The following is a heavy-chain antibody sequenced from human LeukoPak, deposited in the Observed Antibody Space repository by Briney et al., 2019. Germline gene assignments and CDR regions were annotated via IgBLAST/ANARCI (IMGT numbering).Heavy chain of an antibody. V-gene: IGHV1-69*04. Sequence: GASVKVSCKASGGTFSSYAISWVRQAPGQGLEWMGRIIPILGIANYAQKFQGRVTITADKSTSTAYMELSSLRSEDTAVYYCARGVLRFLEWPKNWFDPWGQGTLVTVS. D-gene: IGHD3-3*01. CDR2: IIPILGIA. CDR3: ARGVLRFLEWPKNWFDP. CDR1: GGTFSSYA. J-gene: IGHJ5*02.